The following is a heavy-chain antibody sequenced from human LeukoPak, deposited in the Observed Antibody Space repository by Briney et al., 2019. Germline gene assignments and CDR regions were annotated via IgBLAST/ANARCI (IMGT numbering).Heavy chain of an antibody. CDR2: INHSGRT. CDR1: GGSFSGYY. Sequence: SETLSLTCAVYGGSFSGYYWSWIRQPPGKGLEWIGEINHSGRTNYNPSLKSRVTISVDTSKNQFSLKLSSVTAADTAVYYCARSAITMVRGLIIRGWYFDLWGRGTLVTVSS. J-gene: IGHJ2*01. CDR3: ARSAITMVRGLIIRGWYFDL. V-gene: IGHV4-34*01. D-gene: IGHD3-10*01.